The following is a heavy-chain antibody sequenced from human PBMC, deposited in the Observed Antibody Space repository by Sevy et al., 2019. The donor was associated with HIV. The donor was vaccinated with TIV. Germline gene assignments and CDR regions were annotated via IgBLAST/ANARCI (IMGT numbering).Heavy chain of an antibody. Sequence: GGSLRLSCAASGFTFSSYGMHWVRQAPGKGLEWVAVISYDGSNKYNADSVKGRFTISRDNSKNTLYLQMNSLRAEDTAVYYCAKGRSEQWLAEFDYWGQGTLVTVSS. CDR2: ISYDGSNK. CDR1: GFTFSSYG. V-gene: IGHV3-30*18. CDR3: AKGRSEQWLAEFDY. D-gene: IGHD6-19*01. J-gene: IGHJ4*02.